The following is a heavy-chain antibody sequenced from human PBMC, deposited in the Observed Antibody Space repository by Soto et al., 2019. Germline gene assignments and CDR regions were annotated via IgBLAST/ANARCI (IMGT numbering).Heavy chain of an antibody. J-gene: IGHJ4*01. D-gene: IGHD1-1*01. V-gene: IGHV4-4*02. CDR1: GGSISTSNW. Sequence: QVQLQESGPGLVKPSGTLSLPCAVSGGSISTSNWWSWVRQPPGKGLEWIGEVYHSGSTNYNPSFKSRVAMSVDKSKNQFSLKLNSVTAADTALYYCARTITSGTRFDYWGHGSLVTVSS. CDR3: ARTITSGTRFDY. CDR2: VYHSGST.